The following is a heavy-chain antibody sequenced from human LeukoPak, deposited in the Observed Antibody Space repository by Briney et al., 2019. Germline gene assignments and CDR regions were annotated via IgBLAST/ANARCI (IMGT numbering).Heavy chain of an antibody. Sequence: PSETLSLTCSISGGSFSRYHWSWIRQPPGKGLEWLGYIFYTGSTNYNPSLKSRVTISVDTSKNQFSLKLSSVTAADTAVYYCARAPYDILTGYFLFDSWGQGTLVTVSS. CDR3: ARAPYDILTGYFLFDS. D-gene: IGHD3-9*01. J-gene: IGHJ4*02. CDR1: GGSFSRYH. CDR2: IFYTGST. V-gene: IGHV4-59*12.